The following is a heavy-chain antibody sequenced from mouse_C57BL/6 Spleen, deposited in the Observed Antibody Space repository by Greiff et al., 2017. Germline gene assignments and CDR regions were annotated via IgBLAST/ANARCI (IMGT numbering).Heavy chain of an antibody. J-gene: IGHJ4*01. CDR3: ARDPNYYGSSYAMDY. CDR2: IWSDGST. CDR1: GFSLTSYG. D-gene: IGHD1-1*01. V-gene: IGHV2-6*03. Sequence: VQLQESGPGLVAPSPSLSIPCTVSGFSLTSYGVHWVRQPPGKGLEWLVVIWSDGSTTYNSALKSRLSISKENSKSQVFLKMNSLQTDETAMYYWARDPNYYGSSYAMDYWGQGTSVTVSS.